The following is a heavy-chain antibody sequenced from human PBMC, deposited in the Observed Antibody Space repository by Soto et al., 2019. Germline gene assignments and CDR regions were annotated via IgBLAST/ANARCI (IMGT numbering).Heavy chain of an antibody. J-gene: IGHJ6*03. V-gene: IGHV4-59*01. CDR1: GGSISPYY. D-gene: IGHD6-13*01. Sequence: VKRKEPGPGLVKPSGTLSLTCTVLGGSISPYYWSWTRQPPGRGLNWIGYFYYSGNTNYNPSLESRVTLSVDTSRNRFSLNLTSATAADTAVYYCARKGAAASYAHYYMDVWGRGTAVTVSS. CDR2: FYYSGNT. CDR3: ARKGAAASYAHYYMDV.